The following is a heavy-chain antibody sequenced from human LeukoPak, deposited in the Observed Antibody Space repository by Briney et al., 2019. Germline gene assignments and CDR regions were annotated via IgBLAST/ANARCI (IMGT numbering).Heavy chain of an antibody. CDR1: GFTFSSYS. CDR3: ARGGNSGPYFDY. J-gene: IGHJ4*02. Sequence: GGSLRLSCAASGFTFSSYSMNWVRQAPGKALEWVSSISSSSSYIYYADSVKGRFTISRDNAKNSLYLQMNSLRAEDTAVYYCARGGNSGPYFDYWGQGTLVTVSS. D-gene: IGHD4-23*01. V-gene: IGHV3-21*01. CDR2: ISSSSSYI.